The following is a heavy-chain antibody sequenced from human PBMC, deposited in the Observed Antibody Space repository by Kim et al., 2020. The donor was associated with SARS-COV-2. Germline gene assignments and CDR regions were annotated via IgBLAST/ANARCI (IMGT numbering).Heavy chain of an antibody. CDR2: ITLLVST. V-gene: IGHV4-34*01. CDR3: ARDLEGAVAGILSPAPFQH. D-gene: IGHD6-19*01. CDR1: GGSFSGYY. J-gene: IGHJ1*01. Sequence: SETLSLTCAVYGGSFSGYYWSWIRQPPGKGLSLICSITLLVSTNYNPSLKSRVTISVDTSKNQFSLKLSSVTAADTAVYYCARDLEGAVAGILSPAPFQHWGPGTLVTVSS.